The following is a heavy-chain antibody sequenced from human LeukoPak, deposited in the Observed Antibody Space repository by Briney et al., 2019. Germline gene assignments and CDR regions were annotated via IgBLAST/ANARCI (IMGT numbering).Heavy chain of an antibody. CDR3: ARGSRPDIEGPFDY. CDR1: GFTFSDHY. CDR2: TRNKANSYTT. Sequence: SGTSLRLSCAASGFTFSDHYMDWVRQAPGKGLEWVGRTRNKANSYTTEYAASVKGRFTISRDDSKNSLYLQMNSLKTEDTAVYYCARGSRPDIEGPFDYWGQGTLVTVSS. J-gene: IGHJ4*02. D-gene: IGHD2-15*01. V-gene: IGHV3-72*01.